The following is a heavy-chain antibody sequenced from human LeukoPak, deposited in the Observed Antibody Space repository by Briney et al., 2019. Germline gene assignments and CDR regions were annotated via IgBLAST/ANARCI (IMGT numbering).Heavy chain of an antibody. J-gene: IGHJ4*02. V-gene: IGHV3-64*01. CDR2: ISSNGGST. CDR3: ARGLYGDPEHYFDY. D-gene: IGHD4-17*01. Sequence: GGSLRLSCAASGFTFSSYAMHWVRQAPGKGLEYVSAISSNGGSTYYANSVKGRFTISRDNSKSTLYLQMGSLRTEDMAVYYCARGLYGDPEHYFDYWGQGTLVTVSS. CDR1: GFTFSSYA.